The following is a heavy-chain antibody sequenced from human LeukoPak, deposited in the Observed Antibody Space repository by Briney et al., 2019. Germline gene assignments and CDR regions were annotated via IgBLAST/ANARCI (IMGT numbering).Heavy chain of an antibody. CDR1: GFTFSTYS. J-gene: IGHJ4*02. Sequence: GESLKISCKGSGFTFSTYSFAWVRQMPGKGLEWMGVIYAGDSSTRYSPSFQGQVTISVDKSISTVYLQWRSLKASDSAIYYCARHSCYDSWGQGTLVTVSP. V-gene: IGHV5-51*01. CDR3: ARHSCYDS. CDR2: IYAGDSST. D-gene: IGHD3-16*01.